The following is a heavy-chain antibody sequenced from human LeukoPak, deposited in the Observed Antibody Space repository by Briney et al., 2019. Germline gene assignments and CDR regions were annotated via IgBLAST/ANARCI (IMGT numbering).Heavy chain of an antibody. CDR2: IKQDGSEK. CDR3: ARSPFLGSYYMDV. D-gene: IGHD2/OR15-2a*01. Sequence: GGSLRLSCAASGFTFSSYWMSWVRQAPGKGLEWVAIIKQDGSEKYYVYSVKGRFTISRDNAKNSLYLQMNSLRAEDTAVYYCARSPFLGSYYMDVWGKGTTVTVSS. CDR1: GFTFSSYW. J-gene: IGHJ6*03. V-gene: IGHV3-7*01.